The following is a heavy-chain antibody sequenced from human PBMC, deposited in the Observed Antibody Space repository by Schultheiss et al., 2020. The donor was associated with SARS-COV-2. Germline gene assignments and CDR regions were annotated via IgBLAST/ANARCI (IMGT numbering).Heavy chain of an antibody. CDR1: GFTFGDYA. V-gene: IGHV3-49*03. CDR2: IRSKAYGGTT. Sequence: GGSLRLSCTASGFTFGDYAMSWFRQAPGKGLEWVGFIRSKAYGGTTEYAASVKGRFTISRDDSKSIAYLQMNSLKTEDTAVYYCTRVSGLYQFNWFDPWGQGTLVTVSS. J-gene: IGHJ5*02. D-gene: IGHD3-16*02. CDR3: TRVSGLYQFNWFDP.